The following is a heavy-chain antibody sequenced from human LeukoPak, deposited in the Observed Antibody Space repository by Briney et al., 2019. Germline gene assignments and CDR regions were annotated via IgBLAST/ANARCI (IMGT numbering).Heavy chain of an antibody. V-gene: IGHV3-74*01. Sequence: GGSLRLSCAASGFTFSSYWMHWVRQAPGKGLVWVSRINSDGSSTSYADSVKGRFTISGDNAKNTLYLQMNSLRAEDTAVYYCARSVGATARRYFDYWGQGTLVTVSS. J-gene: IGHJ4*02. CDR1: GFTFSSYW. CDR3: ARSVGATARRYFDY. D-gene: IGHD1-26*01. CDR2: INSDGSST.